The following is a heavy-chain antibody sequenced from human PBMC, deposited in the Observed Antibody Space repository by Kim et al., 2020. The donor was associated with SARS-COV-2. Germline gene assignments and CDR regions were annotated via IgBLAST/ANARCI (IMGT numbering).Heavy chain of an antibody. Sequence: SETLSLTCTVSGGSISSSSYYWGWIRQPPGKGLEWIGSIYYSGSTYYNPSLKSRVTISVDTSKNQFSLKLSSVTAADTAVYYCASQGGVATPYFDYWGQGTLVTVSS. J-gene: IGHJ4*02. CDR3: ASQGGVATPYFDY. V-gene: IGHV4-39*01. D-gene: IGHD5-12*01. CDR1: GGSISSSSYY. CDR2: IYYSGST.